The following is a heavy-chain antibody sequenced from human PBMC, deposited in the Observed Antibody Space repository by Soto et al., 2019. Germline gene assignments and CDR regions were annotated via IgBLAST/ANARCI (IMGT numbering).Heavy chain of an antibody. CDR1: GFTFSDEW. CDR2: INKDGSYK. J-gene: IGHJ4*02. V-gene: IGHV3-74*01. CDR3: ARGGLEPFDY. Sequence: GGSLRLSCATSGFTFSDEWMHWVRQVPWKGLVWVSRINKDGSYKNYADFVEGRFTISRDDAKSELYLHMDRLRAEDTAVYYCARGGLEPFDYLGQGALVTVSS. D-gene: IGHD1-1*01.